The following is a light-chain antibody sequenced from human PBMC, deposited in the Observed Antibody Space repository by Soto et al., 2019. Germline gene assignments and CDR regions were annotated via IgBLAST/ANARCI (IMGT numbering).Light chain of an antibody. CDR2: EVS. CDR1: SSDVGGYNS. V-gene: IGLV2-14*01. J-gene: IGLJ2*01. Sequence: QSVLTQPASVSGSPGQSITISCTGTSSDVGGYNSVSWYQHHPGKAPKLMIFEVSNRPSGVSNRFSGSKSGNTASLTISGLQTEDEADYYCSSYISSNTPVLFGGGTKLTVL. CDR3: SSYISSNTPVL.